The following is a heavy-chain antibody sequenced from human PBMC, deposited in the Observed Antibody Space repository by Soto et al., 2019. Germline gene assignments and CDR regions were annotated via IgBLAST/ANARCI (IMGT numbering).Heavy chain of an antibody. V-gene: IGHV4-39*01. CDR1: GGSISSRGYY. CDR3: ARPENSSGWYAY. Sequence: PSETLSLTCTVSGGSISSRGYYWGWIRQPPGKGLEWIGTIYYSGSTYYNPSLKSRVTISVDTSKNQFSLKLSSVTAADTAVYYCARPENSSGWYAYWGQGTLVTVSS. J-gene: IGHJ4*02. D-gene: IGHD6-19*01. CDR2: IYYSGST.